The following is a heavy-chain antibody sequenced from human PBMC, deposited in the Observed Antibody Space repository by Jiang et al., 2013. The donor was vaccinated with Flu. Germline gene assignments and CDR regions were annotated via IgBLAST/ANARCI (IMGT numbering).Heavy chain of an antibody. Sequence: ISWVRQAPGQGLEWMGGIIPILGIANYAQKFQGRVTITAAKSTSTAYMELSSLRSEDTAVYYCARDSSGRDCSSTSCYADDAFDIWGQGTMVTVSS. CDR2: IIPILGIA. CDR3: ARDSSGRDCSSTSCYADDAFDI. J-gene: IGHJ3*02. D-gene: IGHD2-2*01. V-gene: IGHV1-69*10.